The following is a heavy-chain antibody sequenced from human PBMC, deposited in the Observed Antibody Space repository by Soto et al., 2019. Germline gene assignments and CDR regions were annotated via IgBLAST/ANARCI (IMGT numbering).Heavy chain of an antibody. J-gene: IGHJ6*02. CDR2: IYYDGSNK. CDR3: ARNLKDGGMDV. CDR1: GFTFSNYG. V-gene: IGHV3-33*01. Sequence: QVQLVESGGGVVQPGRSLRLSCAASGFTFSNYGMHWVRQAPGKGLEWVALIYYDGSNKYYTDSVKGRFTISRDNSKNTLYLQMNSLRADDTAVCSCARNLKDGGMDVWGQGTTVTVSS.